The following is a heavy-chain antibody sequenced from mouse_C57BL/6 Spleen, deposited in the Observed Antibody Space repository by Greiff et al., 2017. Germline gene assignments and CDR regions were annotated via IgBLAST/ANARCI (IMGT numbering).Heavy chain of an antibody. D-gene: IGHD1-1*01. CDR3: TRLDNYGDYFDY. CDR2: INPGSGGT. J-gene: IGHJ2*01. V-gene: IGHV1-54*01. CDR1: GYAFTNYL. Sequence: QVQLQQSGAELVRPGTSVKVSCKASGYAFTNYLIEWVKQRPGQGLEWIGVINPGSGGTNYNEKFKGKATQTVDKSSSTAYMQLSRLTSEDSAVYCCTRLDNYGDYFDYWGQGTTLTVSS.